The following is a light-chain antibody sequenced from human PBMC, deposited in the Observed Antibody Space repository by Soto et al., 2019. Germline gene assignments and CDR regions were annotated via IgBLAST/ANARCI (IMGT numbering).Light chain of an antibody. V-gene: IGKV1-6*01. J-gene: IGKJ4*01. CDR1: QGIRND. Sequence: AIQMTQSPSSLSASVGVRVNITCRVSQGIRNDLGWYQQKPGKAPKLLIYAASSLQSGVPSRFSGSGSGTDFTLTISSLQPEDFATYYCLQDYNYPLTFGGGTKVEIK. CDR2: AAS. CDR3: LQDYNYPLT.